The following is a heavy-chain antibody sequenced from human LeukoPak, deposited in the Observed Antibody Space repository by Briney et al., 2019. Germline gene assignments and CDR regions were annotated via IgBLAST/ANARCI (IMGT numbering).Heavy chain of an antibody. V-gene: IGHV3-23*01. CDR1: GGSISSSSYY. CDR3: AKVWLRLPLADY. J-gene: IGHJ4*02. D-gene: IGHD5-12*01. Sequence: ETLSLTCTVSGGSISSSSYYWGWIRQPPGKGLEWVSTISGSGGTTYHADSVKGRFTISRDNSKNTLYLQMNSLRAEDTAVYYCAKVWLRLPLADYWGQGTLVTVSS. CDR2: ISGSGGTT.